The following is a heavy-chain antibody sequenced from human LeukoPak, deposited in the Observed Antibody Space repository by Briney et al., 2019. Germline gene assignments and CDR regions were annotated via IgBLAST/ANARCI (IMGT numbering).Heavy chain of an antibody. V-gene: IGHV4-59*12. Sequence: SETLSLTCTVSGGSISSYSWSWIRQPPGKGLEWIGEIYHSGSTNYNPSLKSRVTISVGKSKNQFSLKLSSVTAADTAVYYCARGTAAAGTNYWGQGTLVTVSS. CDR1: GGSISSYS. D-gene: IGHD6-13*01. CDR2: IYHSGST. J-gene: IGHJ4*02. CDR3: ARGTAAAGTNY.